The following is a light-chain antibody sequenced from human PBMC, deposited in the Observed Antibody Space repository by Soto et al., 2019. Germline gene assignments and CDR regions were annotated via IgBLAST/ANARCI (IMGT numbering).Light chain of an antibody. J-gene: IGKJ3*01. V-gene: IGKV1-5*01. CDR3: QQYKSYPMVT. CDR1: QSISNW. Sequence: DIQMTQSPSTLSASVGDRVTITCRASQSISNWLAWYQQKPGKAPKLLIYDASSLKSGVPSRFSGSGSGTEFTLTISRLQPDDFATYYCQQYKSYPMVTFGPGTKADIK. CDR2: DAS.